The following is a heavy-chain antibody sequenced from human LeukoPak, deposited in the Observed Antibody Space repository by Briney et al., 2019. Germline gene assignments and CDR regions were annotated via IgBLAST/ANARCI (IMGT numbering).Heavy chain of an antibody. CDR3: ARGTVATTSYGDCGFV. Sequence: GGSLRLSCAASEFSFSGYAMHWVRQAPGKGLEWVAVISYDGSNKHYADSVKGRFTISRDNSKDTLFLQMSSLRAEDTAVYYCARGTVATTSYGDCGFVWGQGSLVTVSS. D-gene: IGHD4-17*01. V-gene: IGHV3-30*04. CDR1: EFSFSGYA. J-gene: IGHJ4*02. CDR2: ISYDGSNK.